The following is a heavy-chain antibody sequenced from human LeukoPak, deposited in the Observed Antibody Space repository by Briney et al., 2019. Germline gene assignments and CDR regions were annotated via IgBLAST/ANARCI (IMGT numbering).Heavy chain of an antibody. CDR2: IKQDGSEK. D-gene: IGHD3-22*01. CDR1: GFTFSSYW. V-gene: IGHV3-7*01. Sequence: GGSLRLSCAASGFTFSSYWMSWVRQAPGKGLEGVANIKQDGSEKYYVDSVKGRFTISRDNAKNSLYLQMNSLRAEDTAVYYCARDRNAGDYYDSSAPDAFDIWGQGTMVTVSS. CDR3: ARDRNAGDYYDSSAPDAFDI. J-gene: IGHJ3*02.